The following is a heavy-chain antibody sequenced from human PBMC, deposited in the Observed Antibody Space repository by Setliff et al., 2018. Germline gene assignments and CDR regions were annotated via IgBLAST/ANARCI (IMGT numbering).Heavy chain of an antibody. CDR1: GYTFTSYG. CDR3: SRVVVVTAIPFYYY. D-gene: IGHD2-21*02. CDR2: ISAYNGNT. Sequence: ASVKVSCKASGYTFTSYGISWVRQAPGQGLEWMGWISAYNGNTNYAQKPQGRVTMTTDTSKSTAYMELSSLRSEDTAVYYCSRVVVVTAIPFYYYWGQGTLVTVSS. V-gene: IGHV1-18*01. J-gene: IGHJ4*02.